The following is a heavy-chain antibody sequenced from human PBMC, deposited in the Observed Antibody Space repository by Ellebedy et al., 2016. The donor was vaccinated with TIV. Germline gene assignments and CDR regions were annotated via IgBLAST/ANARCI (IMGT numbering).Heavy chain of an antibody. J-gene: IGHJ2*01. CDR3: ARRYFDL. Sequence: GGSLRLXCAGSGFNFNNYGMSWVRQAPGKGLEWVANIKQDGRDKYYVDSVKGRFTISRDNAKNSLYLQMNSLRAEDTAVYYCARRYFDLWGRGTLVTVSS. V-gene: IGHV3-7*01. CDR1: GFNFNNYG. CDR2: IKQDGRDK.